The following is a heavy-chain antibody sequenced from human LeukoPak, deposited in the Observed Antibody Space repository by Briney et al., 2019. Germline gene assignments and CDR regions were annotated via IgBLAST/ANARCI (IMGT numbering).Heavy chain of an antibody. CDR3: ARAQYYYDSSGQFDY. Sequence: ASVKVSCKASGYTFTSYYMHWVRQAPGQGLEWMGIINPSGGSTSYAQKFQGRVTMTRDTSTSTVYMELSSLRSEDTAVYYCARAQYYYDSSGQFDYWGQGTLATVSS. D-gene: IGHD3-22*01. J-gene: IGHJ4*02. V-gene: IGHV1-46*01. CDR1: GYTFTSYY. CDR2: INPSGGST.